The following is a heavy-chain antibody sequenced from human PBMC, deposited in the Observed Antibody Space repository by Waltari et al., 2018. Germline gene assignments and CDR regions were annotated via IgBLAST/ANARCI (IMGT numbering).Heavy chain of an antibody. D-gene: IGHD6-13*01. CDR2: VYYTGTT. J-gene: IGHJ6*03. V-gene: IGHV4-59*01. Sequence: QVELQESGPGLVKASETLSLTCTVSVGSLRTYYWSWIRQRPGKGLEYIGYVYYTGTTNYNPALKNRVTISLDTSKNQFSLKVNSVTAADTAVYYCARADSSTAYFYYYMDVWGTGTTVTVSS. CDR3: ARADSSTAYFYYYMDV. CDR1: VGSLRTYY.